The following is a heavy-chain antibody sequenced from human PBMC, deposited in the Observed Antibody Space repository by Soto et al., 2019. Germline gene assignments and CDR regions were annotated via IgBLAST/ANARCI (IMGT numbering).Heavy chain of an antibody. V-gene: IGHV4-34*01. Sequence: SETLSLKRAVYGESFSSYYWTWIRQSPGKGLEWIGEITHSGSTSYNPSLKSRATISVDTSKKQFSLKMSPVTAADTAVYYCARRQLLWFGDLLEKKWFDLCGQGTPVTVSS. CDR3: ARRQLLWFGDLLEKKWFDL. D-gene: IGHD3-10*01. CDR1: GESFSSYY. CDR2: ITHSGST. J-gene: IGHJ5*02.